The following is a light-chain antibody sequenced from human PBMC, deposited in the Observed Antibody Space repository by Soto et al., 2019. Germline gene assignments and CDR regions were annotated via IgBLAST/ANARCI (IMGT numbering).Light chain of an antibody. J-gene: IGKJ1*01. CDR3: QQYSSYSTT. V-gene: IGKV1-5*03. CDR2: KAS. CDR1: QSISSW. Sequence: DIQMTQSPSTLSACVGDRVTITCRASQSISSWLAWYQQKPGKAPKLLIYKASNLYSGVPSRFSGSGSGTEFTLTISSLQVDDFATYYCQQYSSYSTTFGQGTKVEIK.